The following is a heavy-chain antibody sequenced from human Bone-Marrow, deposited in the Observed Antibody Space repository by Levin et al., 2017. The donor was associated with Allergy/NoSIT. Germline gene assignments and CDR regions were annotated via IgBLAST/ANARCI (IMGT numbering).Heavy chain of an antibody. CDR1: GGSFSSSD. D-gene: IGHD1-26*01. Sequence: KISCKASGGSFSSSDINWLRQAPGQGLEWLGRIIPVFGTAKYAPLFHDRVTISADASKNTVYMELSSLTFHDTAVYYCARDLGRPHPGPYTWVDPWGQGTLVTVSS. J-gene: IGHJ5*02. CDR2: IIPVFGTA. CDR3: ARDLGRPHPGPYTWVDP. V-gene: IGHV1-69*01.